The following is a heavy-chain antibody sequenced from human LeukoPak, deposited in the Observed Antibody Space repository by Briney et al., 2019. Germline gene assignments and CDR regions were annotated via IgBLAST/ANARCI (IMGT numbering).Heavy chain of an antibody. D-gene: IGHD6-13*01. CDR3: ASGSIWPRTRNFDY. CDR1: GYSFTTYW. CDR2: IYPGDSDT. J-gene: IGHJ4*02. Sequence: GESLKISCKASGYSFTTYWIGWVRQMPGKGLGWMGIIYPGDSDTRYSPSFQGQVTISADKSISTAYLQWSSLKASDTAMYYCASGSIWPRTRNFDYWGQGTLVTVSS. V-gene: IGHV5-51*01.